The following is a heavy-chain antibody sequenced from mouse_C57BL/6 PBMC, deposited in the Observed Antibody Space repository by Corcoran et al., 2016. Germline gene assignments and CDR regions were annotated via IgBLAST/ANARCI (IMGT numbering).Heavy chain of an antibody. Sequence: VQLKQSGAELVRPGASVKLSCKASGYTFTDYYINWVKQRPGQGLEWIARIYPGSGNTYYNEKFKGKATLTAEKSSSTAYMQLSSLTSEDSAVYFCANYYGSSYGWGQGTTLTVSS. D-gene: IGHD1-1*01. CDR1: GYTFTDYY. J-gene: IGHJ2*01. V-gene: IGHV1-76*01. CDR3: ANYYGSSYG. CDR2: IYPGSGNT.